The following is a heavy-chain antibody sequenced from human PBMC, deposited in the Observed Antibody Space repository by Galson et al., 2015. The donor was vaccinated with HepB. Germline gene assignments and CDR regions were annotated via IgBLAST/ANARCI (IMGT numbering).Heavy chain of an antibody. Sequence: SLRLSCAASGFTFSSYGMHWVRQAPGKGLEWVAVISYDGSNKYYADSVKGRFTISRDNSKNTLYLQMNSLRAEDTAVYYCAKPRDYGDYGSNYFDYWGQGTLVTVSS. D-gene: IGHD4-17*01. V-gene: IGHV3-30*18. J-gene: IGHJ4*02. CDR3: AKPRDYGDYGSNYFDY. CDR2: ISYDGSNK. CDR1: GFTFSSYG.